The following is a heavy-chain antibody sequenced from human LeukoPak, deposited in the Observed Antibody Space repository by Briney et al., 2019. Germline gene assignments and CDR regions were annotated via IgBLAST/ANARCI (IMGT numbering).Heavy chain of an antibody. Sequence: GGSLRLSCAASGFTVSSNYMSWVRQAPGKGLEWVPVIYSGGSTYYADSVKGRFTISRDNSKNTLYLQMNSLRAEDTAVYYCARYISEGGPGEYWGQGTLVTVSS. CDR3: ARYISEGGPGEY. CDR2: IYSGGST. CDR1: GFTVSSNY. V-gene: IGHV3-66*02. J-gene: IGHJ4*02. D-gene: IGHD3-16*01.